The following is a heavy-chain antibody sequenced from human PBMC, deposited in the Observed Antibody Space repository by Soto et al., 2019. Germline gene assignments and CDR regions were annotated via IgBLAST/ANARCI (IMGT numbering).Heavy chain of an antibody. J-gene: IGHJ4*02. V-gene: IGHV3-66*01. CDR3: ARTYGDYRDWDY. Sequence: EVQLVESGGGLVQPGGSLRLSCAASGFTVSSNYMSWGRQAPGKGLEWVSVIYSGGSTDYADSVKGRFTISRDNSKNTLYLQMNSLRAEDTAVYYCARTYGDYRDWDYWGQGTLVTVSS. CDR2: IYSGGST. D-gene: IGHD4-17*01. CDR1: GFTVSSNY.